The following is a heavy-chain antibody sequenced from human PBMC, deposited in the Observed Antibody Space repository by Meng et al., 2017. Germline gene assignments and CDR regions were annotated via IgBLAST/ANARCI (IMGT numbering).Heavy chain of an antibody. J-gene: IGHJ4*02. CDR3: ATISPRDSSGLSFDY. V-gene: IGHV7-4-1*02. D-gene: IGHD3-22*01. CDR1: GYTLTSYA. CDR2: INTNTGNP. Sequence: QGQLVQSGSELKRPGASVKVSCKASGYTLTSYARNWVRQAPGQGLEWMGWINTNTGNPTYAQGFTGRFVFSLDTSVSTAYLQISSLKAEDTAVYYCATISPRDSSGLSFDYWGQGTLVTVSS.